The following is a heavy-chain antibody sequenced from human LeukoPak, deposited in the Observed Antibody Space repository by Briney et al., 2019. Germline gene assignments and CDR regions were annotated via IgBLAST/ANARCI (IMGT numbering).Heavy chain of an antibody. J-gene: IGHJ4*02. CDR3: ARDISY. Sequence: GGSLRLSCAASGFSVNSNFMSWVRQGPGKGLEWVSSISSSSSYIYYADSVKGRFTISRDNAKNSLYLQMNSLRAEDTAVYYCARDISYWGQGTLVTVSS. V-gene: IGHV3-21*01. D-gene: IGHD1-14*01. CDR2: ISSSSSYI. CDR1: GFSVNSNF.